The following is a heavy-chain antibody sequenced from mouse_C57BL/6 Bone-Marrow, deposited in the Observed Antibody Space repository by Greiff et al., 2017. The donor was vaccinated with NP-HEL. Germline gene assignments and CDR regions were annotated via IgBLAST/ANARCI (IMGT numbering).Heavy chain of an antibody. D-gene: IGHD1-1*01. V-gene: IGHV5-17*01. CDR3: ARSYYGADY. CDR2: ISSGCSTI. Sequence: EVQLQQSGGGLVKPGGSLKLSCAASGFTFSDYGMHWVRQAPEKGLEWVAYISSGCSTIYYADTVKGRFTISRDNAKNTLFLQMTSLRSEDTAMYYCARSYYGADYWGQGTSVTVSS. J-gene: IGHJ4*01. CDR1: GFTFSDYG.